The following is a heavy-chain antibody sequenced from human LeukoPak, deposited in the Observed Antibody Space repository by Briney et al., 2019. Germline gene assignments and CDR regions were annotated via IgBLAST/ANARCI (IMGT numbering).Heavy chain of an antibody. CDR1: GFTFSSYA. CDR3: AKDGQSWLQEYYYDY. CDR2: ITGSGAST. J-gene: IGHJ4*02. V-gene: IGHV3-23*01. Sequence: GGSLRLSCAASGFTFSSYAITWVRQAPGKGLEWLSSITGSGASTYYADSVKGRFTVSRDNSKNSVYLQMNSLRVEDTAEYYCAKDGQSWLQEYYYDYWGQGTLVTVSS. D-gene: IGHD3-10*01.